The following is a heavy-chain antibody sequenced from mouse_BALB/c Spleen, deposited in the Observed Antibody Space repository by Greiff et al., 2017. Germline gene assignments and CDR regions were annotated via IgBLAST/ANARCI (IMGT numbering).Heavy chain of an antibody. D-gene: IGHD4-1*01. V-gene: IGHV5-12-2*01. CDR3: ARRGVGRDYYAMDY. CDR1: GFTFSSYT. CDR2: ISNGGGST. Sequence: EVMLVESGGGLVQPGGSLKLSCAASGFTFSSYTMSWVRQTPEKRLEWVAYISNGGGSTYYPDTVKGRFTISRDNAKNTLYLQMSSLKSEDTAMYYCARRGVGRDYYAMDYWGQGTSVTVSS. J-gene: IGHJ4*01.